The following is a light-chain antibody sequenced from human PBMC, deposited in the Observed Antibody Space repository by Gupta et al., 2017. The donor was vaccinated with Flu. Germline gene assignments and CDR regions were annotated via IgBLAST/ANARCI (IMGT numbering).Light chain of an antibody. Sequence: ERATLSCRASQSVSNSYLAWYQHKPGQAPRLLIYDASSRATGIPERFSGSGSGTDFTLTISRLEPEDFAVYYCQQYGRSPFTFGPGTKVDI. CDR2: DAS. J-gene: IGKJ3*01. V-gene: IGKV3-20*01. CDR1: QSVSNSY. CDR3: QQYGRSPFT.